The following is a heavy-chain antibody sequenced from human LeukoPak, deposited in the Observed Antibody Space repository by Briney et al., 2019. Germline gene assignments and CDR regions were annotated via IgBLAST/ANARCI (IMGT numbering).Heavy chain of an antibody. J-gene: IGHJ4*02. V-gene: IGHV3-11*01. Sequence: GGSLRLSCAASGFTFSDYYMSWIRQAPGKGLERVSYISSSGSTIYYADSVKGRFTISRDNAKNSLYLQMNSLRAEDTAVYYCARVDDYGDYSHWGQGTLVTVSS. CDR3: ARVDDYGDYSH. CDR2: ISSSGSTI. CDR1: GFTFSDYY. D-gene: IGHD4-17*01.